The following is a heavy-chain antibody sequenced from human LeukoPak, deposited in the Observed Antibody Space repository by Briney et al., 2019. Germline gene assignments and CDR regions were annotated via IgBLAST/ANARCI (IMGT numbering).Heavy chain of an antibody. V-gene: IGHV4-30-2*01. D-gene: IGHD6-19*01. Sequence: SETLSLTCTVSGGSISSGGYYWSWIRQPPGEGLEWIGYIYHSGSTYYNPSLKSRVTISVDRSKNQFSLKLSSVTAADTAVYYCARARVAAPLDYWGQGTLVTVSS. CDR3: ARARVAAPLDY. CDR2: IYHSGST. J-gene: IGHJ4*02. CDR1: GGSISSGGYY.